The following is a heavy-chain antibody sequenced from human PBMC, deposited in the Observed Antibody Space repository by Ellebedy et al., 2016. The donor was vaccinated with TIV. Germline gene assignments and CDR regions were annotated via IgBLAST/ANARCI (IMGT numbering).Heavy chain of an antibody. Sequence: PGGSLRLSCVASGFTFSTHGMHWVRQAPGKGLEWVAFKRFDGRMEYNGDSVKGRFILSRDLSKNNLYLQMTRLRPEDKGIYYCTRETNPPPGALAGTGFDCWGQGTLVIVSS. CDR1: GFTFSTHG. V-gene: IGHV3-30*02. J-gene: IGHJ4*02. CDR3: TRETNPPPGALAGTGFDC. D-gene: IGHD6-19*01. CDR2: KRFDGRME.